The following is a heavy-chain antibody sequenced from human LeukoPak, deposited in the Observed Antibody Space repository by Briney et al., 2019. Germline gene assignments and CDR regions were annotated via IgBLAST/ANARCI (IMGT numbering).Heavy chain of an antibody. CDR2: VNPNSGGT. CDR3: ARGYDQFYYYYYYMDV. Sequence: ASVKVSCKASGYTFTGYYMHWVRQAPGQGLEWMGWVNPNSGGTNCAQKFQGRVTMTRDTSISTAYMELSRLRSDDTAVYYCARGYDQFYYYYYYMDVWGKGATVTVSS. CDR1: GYTFTGYY. J-gene: IGHJ6*03. V-gene: IGHV1-2*02. D-gene: IGHD5-12*01.